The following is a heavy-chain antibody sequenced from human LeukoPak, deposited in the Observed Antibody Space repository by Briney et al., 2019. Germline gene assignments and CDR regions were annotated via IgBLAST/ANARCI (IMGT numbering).Heavy chain of an antibody. V-gene: IGHV3-13*01. Sequence: GGSLRLSCAASGFFFTDYAMPWVRQSTEKGLEWLSGIGSAGDTYHPDSVRGRFTISRDIAGNSLNLQMNSLGAGDTAVYYCARGGRGGNSWTIIDFWGQGALVTVSS. CDR3: ARGGRGGNSWTIIDF. J-gene: IGHJ4*02. CDR2: IGSAGDT. CDR1: GFFFTDYA. D-gene: IGHD6-13*01.